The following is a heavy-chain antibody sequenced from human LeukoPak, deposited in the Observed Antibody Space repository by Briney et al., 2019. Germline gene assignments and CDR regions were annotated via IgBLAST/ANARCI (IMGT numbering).Heavy chain of an antibody. J-gene: IGHJ4*02. CDR1: GGSFSGYY. V-gene: IGHV4-34*01. Sequence: SETLSLTCAVYGGSFSGYYWTWIRQPPGKGLEWIGEINYSGGTNYHPSLKSRVTISVDTSKNQFSLKLSSVTAADTAVYYCARGRLWSGYYKSIDYWGQGTLVTVSS. CDR3: ARGRLWSGYYKSIDY. CDR2: INYSGGT. D-gene: IGHD3-3*01.